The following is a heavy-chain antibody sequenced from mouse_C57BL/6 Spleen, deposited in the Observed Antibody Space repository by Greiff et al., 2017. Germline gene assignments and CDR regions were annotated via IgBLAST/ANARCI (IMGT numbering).Heavy chain of an antibody. CDR3: ARGSSYAMDY. V-gene: IGHV5-15*01. D-gene: IGHD1-1*01. J-gene: IGHJ4*01. CDR1: GFTFSDYG. Sequence: EVKLVESGGGLVQPGGSLKLSCAASGFTFSDYGMAWVRQAPRKGPGWVAFISNLAYSIYYADTVTGRFTISRENAKNTLYLEMSSLRSEDTAMYYCARGSSYAMDYWGQGTSVTVSS. CDR2: ISNLAYSI.